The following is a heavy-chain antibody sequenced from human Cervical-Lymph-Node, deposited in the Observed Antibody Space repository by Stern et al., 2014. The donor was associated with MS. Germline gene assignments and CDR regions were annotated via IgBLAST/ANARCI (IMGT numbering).Heavy chain of an antibody. D-gene: IGHD3/OR15-3a*01. CDR3: ASGTGSKRPTGNY. CDR2: INPSGDSA. Sequence: QLVQSGAEVRKPGASVKVSCKASGYTFTSHYMHWVRQAPGQGLEWGGIINPSGDSASYAQKFQGRVTMTRDTSTSTVYMELSSLRSEDTAVYYCASGTGSKRPTGNYWGQGTLVTVSS. V-gene: IGHV1-46*01. J-gene: IGHJ4*02. CDR1: GYTFTSHY.